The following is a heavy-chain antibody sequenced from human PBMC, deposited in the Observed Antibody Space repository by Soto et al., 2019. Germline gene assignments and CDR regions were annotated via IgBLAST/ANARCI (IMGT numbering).Heavy chain of an antibody. V-gene: IGHV3-21*01. J-gene: IGHJ6*02. Sequence: WGSLRLSCAASGLTFISYSMNLFRHSACKGREWVSSISSSSSYIYYADSVKGRFTISRDNAKNSLYLQMNSLRAEDTAVYYCAREGGGSGGYYYYGMDVWGQGTTVTVSS. CDR1: GLTFISYS. D-gene: IGHD2-15*01. CDR2: ISSSSSYI. CDR3: AREGGGSGGYYYYGMDV.